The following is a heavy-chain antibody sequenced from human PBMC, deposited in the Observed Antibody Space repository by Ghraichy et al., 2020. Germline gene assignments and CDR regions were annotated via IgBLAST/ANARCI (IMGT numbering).Heavy chain of an antibody. CDR2: IRSKAYGGTT. D-gene: IGHD4-17*01. CDR1: GFTFGDYA. V-gene: IGHV3-49*03. Sequence: GGSLRLSCTASGFTFGDYAMSWFRQAPGKGLEWAGFIRSKAYGGTTEYAASVKGRFTISRDDSKSIAYLQMNSLKTEDTAVYYCTRDYGDYGGYFDYWGQGTLVTVSS. CDR3: TRDYGDYGGYFDY. J-gene: IGHJ4*02.